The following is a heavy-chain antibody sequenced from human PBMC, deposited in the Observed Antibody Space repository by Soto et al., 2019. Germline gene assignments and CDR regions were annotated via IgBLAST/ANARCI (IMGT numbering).Heavy chain of an antibody. J-gene: IGHJ4*02. CDR3: ARDFVLVTSAWYYFDN. CDR1: GYTFSSYY. V-gene: IGHV1-46*01. D-gene: IGHD2-2*01. CDR2: INPSGGST. Sequence: QVQLVQSGAEVKKPGASVKLSCKASGYTFSSYYMHWVRQAPGQGLEWLGIINPSGGSTSYEQKFQGRVTMTRDTSTSTAYMELGSLRSEDTAVYYCARDFVLVTSAWYYFDNWGQGTLVTVSS.